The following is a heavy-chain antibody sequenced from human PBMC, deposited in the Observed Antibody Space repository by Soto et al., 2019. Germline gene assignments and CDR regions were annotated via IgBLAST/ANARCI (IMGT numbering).Heavy chain of an antibody. V-gene: IGHV1-69*06. D-gene: IGHD2-2*01. CDR2: IIPIFGTA. J-gene: IGHJ6*02. Sequence: SVKVSCKASGGTFSSYAISWVRQAPGQGLEWMGGIIPIFGTANYAQKFQGRVTITADKSTSTAYMELSSLRSEDTAVYYCATSWPVIVVVPASKYYYYYGMDVWGQGTTVTVSS. CDR1: GGTFSSYA. CDR3: ATSWPVIVVVPASKYYYYYGMDV.